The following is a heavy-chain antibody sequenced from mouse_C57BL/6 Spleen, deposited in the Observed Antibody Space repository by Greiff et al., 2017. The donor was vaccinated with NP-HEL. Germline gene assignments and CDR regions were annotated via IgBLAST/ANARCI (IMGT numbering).Heavy chain of an antibody. CDR1: GFNIKDYY. Sequence: EVQLQQSGAELVKPGASVKLSCTASGFNIKDYYMHWVKQRTEQGLEWIGRIDPEDGETKYAPKFQGKATVTADTSTNTAYLQLSSQTAEDTAVYYCARKVVASSPWYFDVWGTGTTVTVSS. CDR3: ARKVVASSPWYFDV. V-gene: IGHV14-2*01. D-gene: IGHD1-1*01. CDR2: IDPEDGET. J-gene: IGHJ1*03.